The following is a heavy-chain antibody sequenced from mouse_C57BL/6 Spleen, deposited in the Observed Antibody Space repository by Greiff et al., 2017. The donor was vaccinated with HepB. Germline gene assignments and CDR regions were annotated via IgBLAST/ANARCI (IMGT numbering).Heavy chain of an antibody. CDR2: IHPNSGST. CDR1: GYTFTSYW. CDR3: ARSRDYGAMDY. Sequence: VQLQQPGAELVKPGASVKLSCKASGYTFTSYWMHWVKQRPGQGLEWIGMIHPNSGSTNYNEKFKSKATLTVDKSSSTAYMQLSSLTSEDSAVYYCARSRDYGAMDYWGQGTSVTVSS. J-gene: IGHJ4*01. D-gene: IGHD2-4*01. V-gene: IGHV1-64*01.